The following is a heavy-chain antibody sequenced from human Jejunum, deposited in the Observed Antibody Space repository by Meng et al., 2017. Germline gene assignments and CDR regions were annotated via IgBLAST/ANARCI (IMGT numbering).Heavy chain of an antibody. CDR2: ILPFVGVT. J-gene: IGHJ3*01. CDR3: AASETKGGVLAF. Sequence: VQLVQSGAEPKKPESSVKVSCKASGGTFTNYAITWVRQAPGQGFEWMGGILPFVGVTNYAESLQARVTITADKSTSTAYMELRGLRADDTAMYYCAASETKGGVLAFWGQGTMVTVSS. CDR1: GGTFTNYA. D-gene: IGHD3-16*01. V-gene: IGHV1-69*10.